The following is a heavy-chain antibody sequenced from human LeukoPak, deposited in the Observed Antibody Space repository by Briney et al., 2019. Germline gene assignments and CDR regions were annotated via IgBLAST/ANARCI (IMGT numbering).Heavy chain of an antibody. Sequence: PGGSLRLSCEASGFTVSSNYMNWVRQAPGKGLEWVSVIYSGGSTYYADSVKGRFTISRDNSKNTLYLQMNTLRAEDTAVYYCARVRIVGSTYDGFGIWGQGTMVTVSS. CDR3: ARVRIVGSTYDGFGI. CDR2: IYSGGST. CDR1: GFTVSSNY. V-gene: IGHV3-66*01. J-gene: IGHJ3*02. D-gene: IGHD1-26*01.